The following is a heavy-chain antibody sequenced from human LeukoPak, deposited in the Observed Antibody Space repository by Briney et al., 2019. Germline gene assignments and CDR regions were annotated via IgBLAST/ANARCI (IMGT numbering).Heavy chain of an antibody. CDR3: ARDGGIAARPRHYYYYYMDV. D-gene: IGHD6-6*01. CDR2: IITIFGTA. J-gene: IGHJ6*03. V-gene: IGHV1-69*05. Sequence: SVKVSCKASGGTFSSYAISWVRQAPGQGLEWMGGIITIFGTANYAQKFQGRVTITTDESTSTAYMELSSLRSEDTAVYYCARDGGIAARPRHYYYYYMDVWGKGTTVTVSS. CDR1: GGTFSSYA.